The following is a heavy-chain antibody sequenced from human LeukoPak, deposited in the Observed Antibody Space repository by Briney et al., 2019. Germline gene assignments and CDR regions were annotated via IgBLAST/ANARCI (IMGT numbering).Heavy chain of an antibody. CDR2: IYTSGST. D-gene: IGHD2-8*01. CDR1: GGSFSGYY. CDR3: ARTPYCTNGICYQRNYFDY. J-gene: IGHJ4*02. V-gene: IGHV4-59*10. Sequence: PSETLSLTCAVYGGSFSGYYWSWIRQPAGKGLEWIGRIYTSGSTNYNPSLKSRVTMSVDTSKSQFSLKLSSVTAADTAVYYCARTPYCTNGICYQRNYFDYWGQGNLVTVSS.